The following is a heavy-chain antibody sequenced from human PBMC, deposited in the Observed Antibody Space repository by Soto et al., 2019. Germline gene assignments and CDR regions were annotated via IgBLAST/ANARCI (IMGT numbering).Heavy chain of an antibody. CDR1: GFTFSSYG. Sequence: GGSLRLSCAASGFTFSSYGMHWVRQAPGKGLEWVAVISYDGSNKYYADSVKGRFTISRDNSKNTLYLQMNSLRAEDTAVYYCAKSRDYIWGSYRQALYYFDYWGQGTLVTVSS. CDR2: ISYDGSNK. CDR3: AKSRDYIWGSYRQALYYFDY. J-gene: IGHJ4*02. V-gene: IGHV3-30*18. D-gene: IGHD3-16*02.